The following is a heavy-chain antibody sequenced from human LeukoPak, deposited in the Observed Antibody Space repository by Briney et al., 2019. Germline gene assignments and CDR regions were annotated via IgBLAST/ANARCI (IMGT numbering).Heavy chain of an antibody. CDR3: AREGSSGTALYYYYDMDV. Sequence: SVKVSCKASGGTFSSYAISWVRQAPGQGLEWMGRIIPILGIANYAQKFQGRVTITADKSTSTAYMELSSLRSEDTAVYYCAREGSSGTALYYYYDMDVWGQGTTVTVSS. J-gene: IGHJ6*02. V-gene: IGHV1-69*04. D-gene: IGHD6-19*01. CDR2: IIPILGIA. CDR1: GGTFSSYA.